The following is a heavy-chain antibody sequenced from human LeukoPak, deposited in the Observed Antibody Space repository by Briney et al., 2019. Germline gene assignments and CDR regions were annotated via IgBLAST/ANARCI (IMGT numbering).Heavy chain of an antibody. J-gene: IGHJ5*02. D-gene: IGHD6-6*01. Sequence: SETLSLTCTVSGGSISSSVYFWGWIRQPPGRGLEWIGSIHYSGSTYYNLSLKSRVTISVDTSKYQFSLKLSSVTAADTAVYYCARHGSSSSTSWFDPWGQGTLVAVCS. V-gene: IGHV4-39*01. CDR3: ARHGSSSSTSWFDP. CDR1: GGSISSSVYF. CDR2: IHYSGST.